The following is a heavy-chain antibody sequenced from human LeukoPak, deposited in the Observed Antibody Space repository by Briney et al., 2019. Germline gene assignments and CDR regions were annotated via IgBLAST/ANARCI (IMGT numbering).Heavy chain of an antibody. J-gene: IGHJ4*02. CDR1: VYTFTDYY. D-gene: IGHD3-10*01. Sequence: ASVKVSCKASVYTFTDYYVHWVRQAPGQGLEWMGRINPKSGGTNYAQKFQGRVTMTRDTSISTAYMELSRLRSDDTAMYYCANSNYYGSGISDYWGQGTLVTVSS. V-gene: IGHV1-2*06. CDR2: INPKSGGT. CDR3: ANSNYYGSGISDY.